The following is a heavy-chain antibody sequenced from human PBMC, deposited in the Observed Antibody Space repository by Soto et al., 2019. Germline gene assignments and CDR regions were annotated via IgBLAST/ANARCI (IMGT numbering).Heavy chain of an antibody. CDR2: MNPNSGNT. CDR3: ASTISIAVAERRASDI. J-gene: IGHJ3*02. Sequence: ASVKVSCKASGYTFTSYDINWVRQATGQGLEWMGWMNPNSGNTGYAQKFQGRVTMTRNTSISTAYMELSSLRSEDTAVYYCASTISIAVAERRASDIWGQGTMVTVSS. V-gene: IGHV1-8*01. D-gene: IGHD6-19*01. CDR1: GYTFTSYD.